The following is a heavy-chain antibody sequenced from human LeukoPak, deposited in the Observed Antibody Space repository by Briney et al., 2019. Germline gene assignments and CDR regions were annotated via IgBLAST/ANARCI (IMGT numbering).Heavy chain of an antibody. Sequence: GGSLRLSCAASGFTFSSYAMSWVRQAPGKGLEWVSAISVSGGSTYYADSVKGRFTISRDNSKNTLYLQMNSLRAEDTAVYYCAKDPCSGGSCYLYYFDYWGQGTLVTVSS. CDR2: ISVSGGST. D-gene: IGHD2-15*01. V-gene: IGHV3-23*01. J-gene: IGHJ4*02. CDR1: GFTFSSYA. CDR3: AKDPCSGGSCYLYYFDY.